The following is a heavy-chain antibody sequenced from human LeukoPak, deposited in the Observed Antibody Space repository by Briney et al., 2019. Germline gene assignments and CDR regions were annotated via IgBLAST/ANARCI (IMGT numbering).Heavy chain of an antibody. CDR1: GGSFSGYY. V-gene: IGHV4-34*01. D-gene: IGHD2-2*01. J-gene: IGHJ5*02. CDR3: ARGGARAWYCSSTSCYLNWFAP. Sequence: SETLSLTCAVYGGSFSGYYWSWIRQPPGKGLEWIGEINHSGSTNYNPSLKSRVTKSVDTSKNQFSLKLSSVTAADTAVYYCARGGARAWYCSSTSCYLNWFAPGAQGTLVTVSP. CDR2: INHSGST.